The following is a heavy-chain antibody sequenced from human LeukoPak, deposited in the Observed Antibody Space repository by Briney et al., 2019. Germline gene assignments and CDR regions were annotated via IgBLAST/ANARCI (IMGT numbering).Heavy chain of an antibody. CDR3: ARDPAYYYDSSGYPSYYFDY. J-gene: IGHJ4*02. CDR1: GYSISSGYY. V-gene: IGHV4-38-2*02. CDR2: IYHSGST. D-gene: IGHD3-22*01. Sequence: SETLSLTCTVSGYSISSGYYWGWIRQPPGRGLEWIGSIYHSGSTYYNPSLKSRVTISVDTSKNQFSLKLSSVTAADTAVYYCARDPAYYYDSSGYPSYYFDYWGQGTLVTVSS.